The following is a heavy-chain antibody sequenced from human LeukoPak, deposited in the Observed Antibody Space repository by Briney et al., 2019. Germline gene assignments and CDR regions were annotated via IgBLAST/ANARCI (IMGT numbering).Heavy chain of an antibody. CDR1: SGSMSSYY. J-gene: IGHJ5*02. CDR2: IYYSGYT. V-gene: IGHV4-59*08. CDR3: ARRKQEGWFDP. Sequence: ASETLSLTCTVASGSMSSYYWSWIRQPPGKGLEWIGYIYYSGYTNYNPSLKSRVTISVDTSKNQFPLKLSSVTATDTAVYYCARRKQEGWFDPWGQGTLVTVSS.